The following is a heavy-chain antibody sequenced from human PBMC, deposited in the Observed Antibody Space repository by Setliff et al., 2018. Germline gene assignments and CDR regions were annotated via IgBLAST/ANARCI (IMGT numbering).Heavy chain of an antibody. D-gene: IGHD4-17*01. V-gene: IGHV5-51*01. Sequence: PGESLKISCQGSGYSFTNNWIAWVRQMPGKGLECMGIVFPGNSNTRYSPSFQGQVTISVDKAINTAYLQWSTLKTSDTAMYYCARSTVTQDFDYWGQGTLVTVSS. CDR2: VFPGNSNT. J-gene: IGHJ4*02. CDR3: ARSTVTQDFDY. CDR1: GYSFTNNW.